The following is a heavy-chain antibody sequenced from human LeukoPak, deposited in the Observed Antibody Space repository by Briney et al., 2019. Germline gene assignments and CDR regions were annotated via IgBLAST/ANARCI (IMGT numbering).Heavy chain of an antibody. J-gene: IGHJ5*02. CDR1: GFTLSSYW. CDR2: IEQDGSEQ. V-gene: IGHV3-7*01. Sequence: GGSLRLSCAASGFTLSSYWMSWVRQAPGKGLEWVANIEQDGSEQYNVDSVKGRFTISRDNAKNSLYLQMNSLRADDTAVYYCARVRYFDWLNNWFDPWGQGALVTVSS. D-gene: IGHD3-9*01. CDR3: ARVRYFDWLNNWFDP.